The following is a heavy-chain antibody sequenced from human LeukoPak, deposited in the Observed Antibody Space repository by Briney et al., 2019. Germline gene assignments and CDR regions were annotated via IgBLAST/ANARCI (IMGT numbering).Heavy chain of an antibody. CDR1: GGTFSSYA. J-gene: IGHJ5*02. Sequence: SVKVSCKASGGTFSSYAISWVRQAPGQGLEWMGRIIPIFGTANYAQKFQGRVTITTDESTSTAYMELSSLRSEDTAVYYCASDIVVVPAGIGDNWFDPWGQGTLSPSPQ. D-gene: IGHD2-2*01. CDR2: IIPIFGTA. CDR3: ASDIVVVPAGIGDNWFDP. V-gene: IGHV1-69*05.